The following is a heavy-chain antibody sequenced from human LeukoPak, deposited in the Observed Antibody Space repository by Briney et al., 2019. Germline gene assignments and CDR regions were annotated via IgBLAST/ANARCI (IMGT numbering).Heavy chain of an antibody. CDR3: AKAFITPYYYYGMDV. V-gene: IGHV3-30*18. CDR1: GYTFTGYY. J-gene: IGHJ6*02. CDR2: ISYDGSNK. D-gene: IGHD3-16*02. Sequence: SCKASGYTFTGYYMHWVRQAPGKGLEWVAVISYDGSNKDYADSVKGRFTISRDNSKNTLYLQMNSLRAEDTAVYYCAKAFITPYYYYGMDVWGQGTTVTVSS.